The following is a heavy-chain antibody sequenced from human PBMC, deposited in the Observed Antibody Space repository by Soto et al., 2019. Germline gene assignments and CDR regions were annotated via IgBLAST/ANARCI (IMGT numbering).Heavy chain of an antibody. CDR2: INPDGSEK. V-gene: IGHV3-7*01. CDR1: GFTFSSFW. Sequence: GWALRLSCAASGFTFSSFWMDWVRQAPGKGLEWVANINPDGSEKHYGDSVKGRFTISRDNAKNSLYLQMSSLTAEDSALYYCSRSLDSWGQGTRVTVSS. CDR3: SRSLDS. J-gene: IGHJ4*02.